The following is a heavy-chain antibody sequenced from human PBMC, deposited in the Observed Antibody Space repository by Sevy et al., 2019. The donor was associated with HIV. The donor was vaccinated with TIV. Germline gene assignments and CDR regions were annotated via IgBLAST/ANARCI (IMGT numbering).Heavy chain of an antibody. J-gene: IGHJ4*02. V-gene: IGHV4-59*12. D-gene: IGHD1-26*01. Sequence: SETLSLTCTVSGGSISGYYWSWIRQPPGKGLELIGYIYSSGNTNYNPSLKSRVTVSIDTSRNHFSLKLRSVTAADTAVYYCARFGGWDLPYLFDYWGQGTLVTVSS. CDR1: GGSISGYY. CDR3: ARFGGWDLPYLFDY. CDR2: IYSSGNT.